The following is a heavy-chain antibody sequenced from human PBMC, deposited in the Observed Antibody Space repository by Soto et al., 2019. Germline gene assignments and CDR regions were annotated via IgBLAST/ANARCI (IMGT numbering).Heavy chain of an antibody. J-gene: IGHJ4*02. V-gene: IGHV1-69*01. CDR2: IVPLFDMT. CDR1: GGTFRNYA. CDR3: ARGGYGDPLSY. Sequence: QVQLVQSGAEMKTPGSSVKVSCKASGGTFRNYAISWVRQAPGQGLEWMGGIVPLFDMTNYAQKFQGRVTITADESTSTAYMELRSLTSDDTAVYYCARGGYGDPLSYWGRGTLVTVSS. D-gene: IGHD4-17*01.